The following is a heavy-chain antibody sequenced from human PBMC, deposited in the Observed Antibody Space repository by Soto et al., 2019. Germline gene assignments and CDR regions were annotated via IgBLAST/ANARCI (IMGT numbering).Heavy chain of an antibody. D-gene: IGHD3-22*01. CDR1: GFPFSTYS. J-gene: IGHJ4*02. CDR3: VRDVNYYDSSGYRDY. Sequence: EVQLVESGGGLVKPGGSLRLSCAASGFPFSTYSLHWVRQAPGKGLEWVSSISSTSSYIYYADSVKGRFTISRDNAKNSLYLQMNSLRAEDTAVYYCVRDVNYYDSSGYRDYWGQGTLVTVSS. V-gene: IGHV3-21*01. CDR2: ISSTSSYI.